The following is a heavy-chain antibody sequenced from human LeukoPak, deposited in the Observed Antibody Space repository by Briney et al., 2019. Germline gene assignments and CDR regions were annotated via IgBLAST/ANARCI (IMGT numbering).Heavy chain of an antibody. Sequence: GGSLRLSCAASGFTFSDYYMSWIRQAPGKGLEWVSCISSSGSTIYYADSVKDRFTISRDNAKNSLYLQMNSLRAEDTALYYCAKGTGGAVHYYGMDVWGQGTTVTVSS. V-gene: IGHV3-11*01. CDR2: ISSSGSTI. J-gene: IGHJ6*02. D-gene: IGHD1-1*01. CDR1: GFTFSDYY. CDR3: AKGTGGAVHYYGMDV.